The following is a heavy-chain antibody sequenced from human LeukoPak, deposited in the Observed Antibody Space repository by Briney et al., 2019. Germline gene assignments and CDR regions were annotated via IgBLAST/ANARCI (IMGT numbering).Heavy chain of an antibody. Sequence: GGSLRLSCAASGFTFSSHSMNWVRQAPGKGREWVSSICSRSTYIYYADSVKGRFTISRDNAKNSLYLQMNSLRAEDTAVYYCASDSGGSHGVYDWGQGTLVTVSS. D-gene: IGHD2-8*01. CDR1: GFTFSSHS. V-gene: IGHV3-21*01. CDR3: ASDSGGSHGVYD. CDR2: ICSRSTYI. J-gene: IGHJ4*02.